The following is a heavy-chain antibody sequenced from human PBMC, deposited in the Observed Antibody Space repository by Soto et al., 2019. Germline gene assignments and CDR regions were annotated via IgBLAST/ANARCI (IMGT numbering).Heavy chain of an antibody. CDR2: ISSSGHYT. CDR3: VRELGGLAV. J-gene: IGHJ6*02. D-gene: IGHD3-3*02. V-gene: IGHV3-11*05. CDR1: GFRFSDYY. Sequence: QVQLVEYGGGLVKPGGSLRLSCTPSGFRFSDYYFSWIRQAPGKGLEWVSYISSSGHYTNYADSVQGRFTMSRDNAKNSMHMQLDSLTVEDTAVYYCVRELGGLAVWGRGTTVTVAS.